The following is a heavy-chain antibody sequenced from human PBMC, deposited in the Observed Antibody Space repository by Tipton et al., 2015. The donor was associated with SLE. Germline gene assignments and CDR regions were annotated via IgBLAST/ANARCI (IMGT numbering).Heavy chain of an antibody. D-gene: IGHD6-19*01. V-gene: IGHV4-61*02. CDR2: IHTSGST. J-gene: IGHJ4*02. CDR1: GGSVSSGSYY. Sequence: TLSLTCTVSGGSVSSGSYYWNWIRQPAGKGLEWIGRIHTSGSTNYNPSLKSRVTISVDTSKNQFSLKLISVTAADTAVYYCARARPYSSGWYYFDYWGQGTLVTVSS. CDR3: ARARPYSSGWYYFDY.